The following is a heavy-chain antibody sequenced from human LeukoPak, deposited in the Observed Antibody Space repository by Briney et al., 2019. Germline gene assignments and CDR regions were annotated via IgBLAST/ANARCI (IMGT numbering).Heavy chain of an antibody. J-gene: IGHJ3*02. CDR1: GFTFSTYV. CDR2: ISSSSSYT. Sequence: AGGSLRLSCAASGFTFSTYVISWIRQAPGKGLEWVSYISSSSSYTKYADSVKGRFTISRDNARNSLYLQMNSLRAEDTAVYYCLPLLSRPYVEDGFDIWGQGTMVTVSS. CDR3: LPLLSRPYVEDGFDI. V-gene: IGHV3-11*06. D-gene: IGHD2/OR15-2a*01.